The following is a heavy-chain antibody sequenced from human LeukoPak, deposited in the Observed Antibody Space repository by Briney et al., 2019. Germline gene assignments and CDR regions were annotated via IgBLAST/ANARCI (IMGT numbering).Heavy chain of an antibody. CDR2: IKQDGSEK. Sequence: PGGSLRLSCAASGFTFSSYWMSWVRQAPGKGLEWVANIKQDGSEKHYVDSVKGRFIISRDNAKNSLYLQMNSLRAEDTAVYYCARSSITALGILDYWGQGTLVTVSS. V-gene: IGHV3-7*01. D-gene: IGHD6-13*01. CDR1: GFTFSSYW. CDR3: ARSSITALGILDY. J-gene: IGHJ4*02.